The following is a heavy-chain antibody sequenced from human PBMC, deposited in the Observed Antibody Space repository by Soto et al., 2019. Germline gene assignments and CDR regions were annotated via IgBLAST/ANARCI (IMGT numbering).Heavy chain of an antibody. CDR1: GDTFTSYY. D-gene: IGHD5-18*01. V-gene: IGHV1-46*01. CDR2: INPSGGST. CDR3: ARGFSLIQLWQNAFDI. Sequence: EVSLKVCCKAPGDTFTSYYMHWVRQAPGQGLEWMGIINPSGGSTSYAQKFQGRVTMTRDTSTSTVYMELSSLRSEDTAVYYCARGFSLIQLWQNAFDIWGQGTMVTVSS. J-gene: IGHJ3*02.